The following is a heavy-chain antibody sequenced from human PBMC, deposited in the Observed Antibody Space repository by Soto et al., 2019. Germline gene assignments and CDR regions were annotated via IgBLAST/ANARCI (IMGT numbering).Heavy chain of an antibody. CDR1: GGTFSSYT. Sequence: SVKVSCKASGGTFSSYTISWVRQAPGQGLERMGRIIPILGIANYAQKFQGRVTITADKSTSTAYMELSSLRSEDTAVYYCASILRFLEAYYMDVWGKGTTVTVSS. V-gene: IGHV1-69*02. CDR2: IIPILGIA. CDR3: ASILRFLEAYYMDV. D-gene: IGHD3-3*01. J-gene: IGHJ6*03.